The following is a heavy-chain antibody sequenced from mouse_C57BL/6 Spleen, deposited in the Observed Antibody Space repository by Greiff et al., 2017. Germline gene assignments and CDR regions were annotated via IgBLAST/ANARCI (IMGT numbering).Heavy chain of an antibody. CDR1: GYTFTSYW. D-gene: IGHD4-1*01. Sequence: QVQLQQPGAELVKPGASVKLSCKASGYTFTSYWMQWVKQRPGQGLEWIGEIDPSDSYTNYNQKFKGKATLTVDTSSSTAYMQLSSLTSEDSAVYYCARPGTGYWGKGTTLTVSS. J-gene: IGHJ2*01. V-gene: IGHV1-50*01. CDR3: ARPGTGY. CDR2: IDPSDSYT.